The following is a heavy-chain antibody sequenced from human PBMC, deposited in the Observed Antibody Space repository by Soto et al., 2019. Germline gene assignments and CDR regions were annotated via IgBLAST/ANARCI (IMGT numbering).Heavy chain of an antibody. V-gene: IGHV3-15*01. D-gene: IGHD4-17*01. CDR2: IKNKADGGTT. J-gene: IGHJ4*02. Sequence: AHLVESGGDLVKPGGCLRLSCAASGITFINAWMSWVRQVPGKGLEWVGRIKNKADGGTTDKAAPVRGRFTISRDDSKETLFLQMNSLETEETAVYYCTTDPGDYEDFWGQGTLVSVSS. CDR1: GITFINAW. CDR3: TTDPGDYEDF.